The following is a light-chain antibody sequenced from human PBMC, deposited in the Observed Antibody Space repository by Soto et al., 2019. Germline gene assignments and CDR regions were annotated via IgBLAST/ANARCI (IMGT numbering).Light chain of an antibody. CDR1: QSISNNF. V-gene: IGKV3-20*01. J-gene: IGKJ1*01. Sequence: EIVLTQSPGTLSLSPGESAALSCRASQSISNNFLAWYQRKPGQAHRLLIYGASYRATDIPYRFSGSGSGTDFTITITRLEPDDFAVYYCQQYGGSPPTFGQGTTVEVK. CDR2: GAS. CDR3: QQYGGSPPT.